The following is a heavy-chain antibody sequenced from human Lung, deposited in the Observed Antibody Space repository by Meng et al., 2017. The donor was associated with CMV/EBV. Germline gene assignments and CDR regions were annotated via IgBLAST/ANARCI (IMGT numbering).Heavy chain of an antibody. J-gene: IGHJ4*02. Sequence: GRRVQAGGEVKKPGESWKFSCKGSGYSFTSYWIGWVRQMPGKGLEWMGIIYPGDSDTRYSPSFQGQVTISADKSISTAYLQWSSLKASDTAMYYCARGRRWLHPSTFDYWGQGTLVTVSS. CDR1: GYSFTSYW. CDR2: IYPGDSDT. V-gene: IGHV5-51*03. CDR3: ARGRRWLHPSTFDY. D-gene: IGHD5-24*01.